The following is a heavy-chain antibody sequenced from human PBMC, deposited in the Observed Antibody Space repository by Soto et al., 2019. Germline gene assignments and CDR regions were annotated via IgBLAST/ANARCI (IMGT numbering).Heavy chain of an antibody. Sequence: SETLSLTCALSGASIITDNWWSWVRQPPGKEMEWIGEIYHSGNTNFNPSVKSRVTISVDTSKNQFSLTVSSVTAADTAIYYCARASASSKLRGVVINWGQGTLVTVSS. CDR1: GASIITDNW. D-gene: IGHD3-10*01. V-gene: IGHV4-4*02. CDR3: ARASASSKLRGVVIN. J-gene: IGHJ4*02. CDR2: IYHSGNT.